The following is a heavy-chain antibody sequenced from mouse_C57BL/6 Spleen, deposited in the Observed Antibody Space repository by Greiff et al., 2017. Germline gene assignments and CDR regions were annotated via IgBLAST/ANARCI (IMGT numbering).Heavy chain of an antibody. Sequence: EVQLQQSGPVLVKPGASVKMSCKASGYTFTDYYMNWVKQSHGKSLEWIGVINPYNGGTSYNQKFKGKATLTVDKSSSTAYMELNSLTSEDSAVYYCSRRSPLYYFDYWGQVTTLTVSS. CDR1: GYTFTDYY. CDR3: SRRSPLYYFDY. V-gene: IGHV1-19*01. J-gene: IGHJ2*01. CDR2: INPYNGGT.